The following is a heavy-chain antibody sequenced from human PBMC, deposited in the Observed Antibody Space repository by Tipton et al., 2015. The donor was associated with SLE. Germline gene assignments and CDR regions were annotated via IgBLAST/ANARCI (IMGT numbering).Heavy chain of an antibody. V-gene: IGHV1-18*01. Sequence: QSGAEVKKPGASVKVSCKASGYTFTSYGISWVRQAPGQGLEWMGWISAYNGNTNYAQKLQGRVTMTTDTSTSTAYMELRSLRSDDTAVYYCARDLGGWGIAALSPFDCWGQGTLVTVSS. CDR3: ARDLGGWGIAALSPFDC. CDR1: GYTFTSYG. D-gene: IGHD6-13*01. CDR2: ISAYNGNT. J-gene: IGHJ4*02.